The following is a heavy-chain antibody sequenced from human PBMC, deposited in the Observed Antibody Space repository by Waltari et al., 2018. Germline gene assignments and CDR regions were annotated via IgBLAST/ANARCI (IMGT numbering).Heavy chain of an antibody. V-gene: IGHV1-8*01. J-gene: IGHJ4*02. CDR1: GYTFTSYN. CDR3: AIMAFTAGVDY. D-gene: IGHD2-8*01. CDR2: LNPNSSST. Sequence: QVQLVQSGAEVKKPGASVKVSCKGSGYTFTSYNIHWVRQATGQGLEWMGWLNPNSSSTGYAQTVQDRVTMTWDTSTGTAYMQLGSLKFDDTAVYYCAIMAFTAGVDYWGQGTPVTVS.